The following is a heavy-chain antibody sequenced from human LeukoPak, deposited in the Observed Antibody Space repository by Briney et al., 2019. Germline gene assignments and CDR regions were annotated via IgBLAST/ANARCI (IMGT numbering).Heavy chain of an antibody. CDR1: GFTFDDYA. J-gene: IGHJ4*02. D-gene: IGHD3-22*01. CDR2: ISWNSGSI. Sequence: GRSLRLSCAASGFTFDDYAMHWVRQAPGKGLEWVSGISWNSGSIGYADSVKGRFTISRDNAKNSLYLQMNSLRAEDTALYYCAKGSSGYFDYWGQGTLVTVSS. CDR3: AKGSSGYFDY. V-gene: IGHV3-9*01.